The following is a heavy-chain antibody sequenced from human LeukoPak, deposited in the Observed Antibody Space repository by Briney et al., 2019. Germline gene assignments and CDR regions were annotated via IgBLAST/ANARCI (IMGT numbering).Heavy chain of an antibody. CDR3: ARGAVGIDI. V-gene: IGHV3-33*01. J-gene: IGHJ3*02. CDR2: IWYDGSNK. CDR1: GFTFRSYG. D-gene: IGHD1-1*01. Sequence: PGGSLRLSCAASGFTFRSYGMHWVRQAPGKGLEWVAVIWYDGSNKYYADSVKGRFTISRDNSKNTLYLQMNSLRAEDTAVYYCARGAVGIDIWGQGTMVTVSS.